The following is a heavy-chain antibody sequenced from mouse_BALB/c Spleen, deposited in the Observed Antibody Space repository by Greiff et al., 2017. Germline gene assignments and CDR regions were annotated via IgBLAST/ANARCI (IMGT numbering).Heavy chain of an antibody. D-gene: IGHD2-10*02. J-gene: IGHJ4*01. V-gene: IGHV1-9*01. CDR2: ILPGSGST. Sequence: QQSGAELMKPGASVKISCKATGYTFSSYWIEWVKQRPGHGLEWIGEILPGSGSTNYNEKFKGKATFTADTSSNTAYMQLSSLTSEDSAVYYCARGYGNYEGYAMDYWGQGTSVTVSS. CDR3: ARGYGNYEGYAMDY. CDR1: GYTFSSYW.